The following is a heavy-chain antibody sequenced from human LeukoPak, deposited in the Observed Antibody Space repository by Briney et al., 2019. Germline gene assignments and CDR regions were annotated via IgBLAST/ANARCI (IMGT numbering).Heavy chain of an antibody. CDR2: ISGTGGNT. CDR3: AKDREYSGSYRPGPTRYYYGMDV. V-gene: IGHV3-23*01. D-gene: IGHD1-26*01. CDR1: GFTFSSYA. J-gene: IGHJ6*02. Sequence: GGSLRLSCAASGFTFSSYAMSWVRQAPGKGLEWVSGISGTGGNTYYTDSAKGRFTISRDNSKNTLYLQTNSLRAEDTAVFYCAKDREYSGSYRPGPTRYYYGMDVWGQGTTVTVS.